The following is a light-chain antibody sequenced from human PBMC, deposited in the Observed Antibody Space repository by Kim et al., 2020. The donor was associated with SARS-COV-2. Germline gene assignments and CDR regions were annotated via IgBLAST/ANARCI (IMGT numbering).Light chain of an antibody. Sequence: QRVTISCTGRSSNIGAVYDVHWYQQLPGTAPKLLIYRDDYRPSGVPDRFSGSKSGTSASLAITGLQAEDEADYYCQSYDNSLNGYVFGTGTKVTVL. CDR3: QSYDNSLNGYV. CDR1: SSNIGAVYD. J-gene: IGLJ1*01. V-gene: IGLV1-40*01. CDR2: RDD.